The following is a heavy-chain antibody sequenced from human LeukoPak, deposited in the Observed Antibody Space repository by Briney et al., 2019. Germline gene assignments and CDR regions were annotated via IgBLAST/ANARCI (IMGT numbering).Heavy chain of an antibody. CDR2: ISGSGSSI. CDR1: GFTFSTYA. D-gene: IGHD6-13*01. J-gene: IGHJ4*02. Sequence: GGSLRLSCAASGFTFSTYAMSWVRQAPGKGLEWVSAISGSGSSIYYADSVKGRFTISRDNSKNTLYLQMNSLRAEDTAVYYCAKGIAAAGRGPRFDYWGQGTLVTVSS. V-gene: IGHV3-23*01. CDR3: AKGIAAAGRGPRFDY.